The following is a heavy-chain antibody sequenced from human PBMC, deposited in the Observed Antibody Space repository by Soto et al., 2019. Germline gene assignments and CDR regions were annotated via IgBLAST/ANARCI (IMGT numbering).Heavy chain of an antibody. CDR1: GYTFTSYA. J-gene: IGHJ4*02. D-gene: IGHD2-15*01. CDR3: ARGTCSVDGCFSFHFDQ. V-gene: IGHV1-3*01. Sequence: GASVKVSCKASGYTFTSYAMHWVRQAPGQGLEWMGWINAAKGTTEYSQKFQDRVTITRDTSASMAYMELSSLRSEDTAVYFCARGTCSVDGCFSFHFDQWGQGTPVTVSS. CDR2: INAAKGTT.